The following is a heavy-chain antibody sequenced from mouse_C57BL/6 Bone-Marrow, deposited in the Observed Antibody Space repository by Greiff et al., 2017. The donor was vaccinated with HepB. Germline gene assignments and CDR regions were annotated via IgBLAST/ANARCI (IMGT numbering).Heavy chain of an antibody. CDR1: GYTFTSYW. CDR3: ARGLPVAY. V-gene: IGHV1-50*01. J-gene: IGHJ3*01. D-gene: IGHD2-2*01. CDR2: IDPSDSYT. Sequence: VQLQQPGAELVKPGASVKLSCKASGYTFTSYWMQWVKQRPGQGLEWIGEIDPSDSYTNYNQKFKGKATLTVDTSSSTAYMQLSSLTSEDSAVYYCARGLPVAYWGQGTLVTVSA.